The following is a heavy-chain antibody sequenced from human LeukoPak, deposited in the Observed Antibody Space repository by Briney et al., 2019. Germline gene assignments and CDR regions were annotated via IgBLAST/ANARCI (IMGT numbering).Heavy chain of an antibody. J-gene: IGHJ4*02. CDR1: GFTFSSYS. V-gene: IGHV3-48*01. D-gene: IGHD6-13*01. CDR2: ISSSSSTI. Sequence: SGGSLRLSCAASGFTFSSYSMNWVRQAPGKGLEWVSYISSSSSTIYYADSAKGRFTISRDNAKNSLYLQMNSLRAEDTAVYYCARGDGIAAFQIDYWGQGTLVTVSS. CDR3: ARGDGIAAFQIDY.